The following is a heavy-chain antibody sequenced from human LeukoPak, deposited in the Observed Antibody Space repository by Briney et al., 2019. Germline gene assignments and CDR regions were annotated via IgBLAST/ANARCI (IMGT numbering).Heavy chain of an antibody. J-gene: IGHJ3*01. V-gene: IGHV4-39*01. D-gene: IGHD5-12*01. CDR2: MSYSGST. CDR3: ARHSRSGYSAYASAFDV. Sequence: SETLSLTCSVSGDSVTSSSYYWDWIRQSPGKGLEWIGSMSYSGSTYYNPSLKSRVTISVDTSKNQFSLKLSSVTAADTAVYYCARHSRSGYSAYASAFDVWGQGSMVTVSS. CDR1: GDSVTSSSYY.